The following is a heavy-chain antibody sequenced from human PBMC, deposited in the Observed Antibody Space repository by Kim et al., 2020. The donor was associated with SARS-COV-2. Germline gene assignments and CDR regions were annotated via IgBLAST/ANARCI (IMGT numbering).Heavy chain of an antibody. J-gene: IGHJ4*02. CDR1: GFTFTSDW. V-gene: IGHV3-7*01. CDR2: IKEDGSER. Sequence: VGSLRLSCAASGFTFTSDWMSWVRQAPGKGLEWVAKIKEDGSERYYVNSVEGRFTISRDNAKNSLYLQMNSLRAEDTGVYYCARDRSYSLDYWGQGTLVTVSS. D-gene: IGHD1-26*01. CDR3: ARDRSYSLDY.